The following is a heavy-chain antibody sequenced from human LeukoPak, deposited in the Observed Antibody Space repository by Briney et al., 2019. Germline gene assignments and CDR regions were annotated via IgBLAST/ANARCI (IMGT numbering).Heavy chain of an antibody. V-gene: IGHV4-34*01. CDR2: IHNSGTS. J-gene: IGHJ4*02. D-gene: IGHD3-10*01. Sequence: PSETMSLTCAVSGGPFSGYFWSWIRQSSGKGLEWIGEIHNSGTSNYNPSLNSRVTISEDTSKNQFYLNLSSVTAADTAVYYCARRYYYNLGSFPFDFWGQGTLVTVSS. CDR3: ARRYYYNLGSFPFDF. CDR1: GGPFSGYF.